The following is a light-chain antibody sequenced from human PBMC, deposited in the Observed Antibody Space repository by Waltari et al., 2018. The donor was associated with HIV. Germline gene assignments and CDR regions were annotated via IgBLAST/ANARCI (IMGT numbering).Light chain of an antibody. CDR2: EVN. Sequence: QSALTQPASVPGSPGQSITISCTGTTSDVGGYKSVSWYQQHPDKAPKLMIYEVNNRPSGVSSRFSGSKSGNTASLTISGLQAADEADYYCSSYTDSRPLYVFGTGTKVTVL. J-gene: IGLJ1*01. CDR3: SSYTDSRPLYV. CDR1: TSDVGGYKS. V-gene: IGLV2-14*01.